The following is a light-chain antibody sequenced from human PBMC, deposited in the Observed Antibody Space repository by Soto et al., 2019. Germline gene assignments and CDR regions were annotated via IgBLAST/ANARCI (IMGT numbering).Light chain of an antibody. CDR2: EVS. V-gene: IGLV2-14*01. CDR3: SSYTSSTSVV. J-gene: IGLJ2*01. CDR1: SNDVGGYAY. Sequence: QSALTQPASVSGSPGQSITISCTGTSNDVGGYAYVSWYQQYPGKAPKLVISEVSNRPSGVSHRFSGSRSGNTASLTISGLQAEDEADYYCSSYTSSTSVVFGGGTKLTVL.